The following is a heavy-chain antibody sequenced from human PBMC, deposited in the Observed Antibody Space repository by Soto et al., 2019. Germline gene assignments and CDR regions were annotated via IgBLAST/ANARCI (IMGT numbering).Heavy chain of an antibody. CDR2: IAPSSSPV. Sequence: GGSLRLACAASGFTFSSYSMNWVRQAPGKGLEWVSYIAPSSSPVFFAASVKGRFTISRDNAKNSLYLQMNSLRAEDTAVYYCGRAAYASGPDYWGQGILVTVSS. D-gene: IGHD6-25*01. J-gene: IGHJ4*02. CDR1: GFTFSSYS. CDR3: GRAAYASGPDY. V-gene: IGHV3-48*01.